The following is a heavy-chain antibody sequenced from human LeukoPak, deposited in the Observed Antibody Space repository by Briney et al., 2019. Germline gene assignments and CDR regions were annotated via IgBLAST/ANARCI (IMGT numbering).Heavy chain of an antibody. CDR2: ISGSGPST. V-gene: IGHV3-23*01. J-gene: IGHJ4*02. CDR3: ARLPTFYYDSSGYHYDY. Sequence: GGSLRLSCAASGFTFSSYAMSWVRQAPGKGLEWVSAISGSGPSTDYTDAVKGRFIISRDKSKNTLHLQMNSLRAEDTALYYCARLPTFYYDSSGYHYDYWGQGTLVTVSS. CDR1: GFTFSSYA. D-gene: IGHD3-22*01.